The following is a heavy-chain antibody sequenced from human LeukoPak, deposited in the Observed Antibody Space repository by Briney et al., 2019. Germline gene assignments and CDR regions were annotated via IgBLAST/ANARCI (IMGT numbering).Heavy chain of an antibody. CDR3: ARGGYYDSGSQKSNWFDP. Sequence: SETLSLTCAVYGGSFSGYYWSWIRQPPGKGLEWIGEINHSGSTNYNPSLKSRVTISVDTSKNQFSLKLSSVTAADTAVYYCARGGYYDSGSQKSNWFDPWGQGTLVTVSS. J-gene: IGHJ5*02. V-gene: IGHV4-34*01. D-gene: IGHD3-10*01. CDR2: INHSGST. CDR1: GGSFSGYY.